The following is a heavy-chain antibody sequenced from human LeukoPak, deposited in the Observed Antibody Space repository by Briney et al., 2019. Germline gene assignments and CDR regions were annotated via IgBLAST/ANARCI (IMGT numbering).Heavy chain of an antibody. CDR1: GFSLSRYD. D-gene: IGHD4-11*01. CDR2: IQYDGHDY. J-gene: IGHJ3*02. CDR3: AREMTTPDDAFDI. Sequence: QSGGSLRLSCAASGFSLSRYDMHWVRQAPGKGLEWVAFIQYDGHDYYYADSVRGRFTISRDNSKNILSLQMNSLRAEDTAVYYCAREMTTPDDAFDIWGRGTMVTVSS. V-gene: IGHV3-30*02.